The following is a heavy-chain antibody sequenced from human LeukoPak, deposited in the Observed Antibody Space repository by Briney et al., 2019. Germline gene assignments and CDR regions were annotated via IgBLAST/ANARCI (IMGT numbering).Heavy chain of an antibody. CDR2: IKQDGSEI. D-gene: IGHD1-26*01. J-gene: IGHJ4*02. CDR3: ARDKVVGATIFDY. CDR1: GFIFSDYY. Sequence: GGSLRLSCAASGFIFSDYYMTWIRQAPGKGLEWVANIKQDGSEIYYVDSVKGRFTISRDNAKNSLYLQMNSLRAEDTAVYYCARDKVVGATIFDYWGQGTLVTVSS. V-gene: IGHV3-7*03.